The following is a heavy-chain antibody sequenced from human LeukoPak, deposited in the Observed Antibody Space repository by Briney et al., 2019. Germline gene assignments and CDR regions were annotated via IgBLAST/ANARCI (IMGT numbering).Heavy chain of an antibody. D-gene: IGHD6-13*01. J-gene: IGHJ6*02. CDR3: ARDSGQLAYHGMDV. Sequence: GGSLRLSCAASGFTFSIYAMHWVRQAPGKGLEWVAVVSFDGSNKYHADSVKGRFIISRDISKNTLYLQMNSLRAEDTALYYCARDSGQLAYHGMDVWGQGTTVTVSS. CDR2: VSFDGSNK. V-gene: IGHV3-30-3*01. CDR1: GFTFSIYA.